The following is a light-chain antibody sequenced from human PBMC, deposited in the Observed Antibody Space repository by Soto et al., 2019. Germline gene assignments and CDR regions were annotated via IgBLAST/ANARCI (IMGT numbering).Light chain of an antibody. Sequence: DIQLTQSPSLLSASVGARVTVTCRASQGISNNLAWFQQKPGKPPKLLIYAASTLQSGVPSRFAGSGFGTEFTHTIISQQPEDFATYYCQQLNSYPQTFGQWSELEIK. J-gene: IGKJ2*01. CDR3: QQLNSYPQT. CDR2: AAS. CDR1: QGISNN. V-gene: IGKV1-9*01.